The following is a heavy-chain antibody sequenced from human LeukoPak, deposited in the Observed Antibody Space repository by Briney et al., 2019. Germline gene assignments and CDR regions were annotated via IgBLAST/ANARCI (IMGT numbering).Heavy chain of an antibody. V-gene: IGHV4-39*07. D-gene: IGHD6-19*01. CDR1: GGSISSRYYY. J-gene: IGHJ4*02. CDR2: MSYSEST. CDR3: ARGRRGRSGWYPEPNYYFDY. Sequence: SETLSLTCTVSGGSISSRYYYWGWIRQPPGKGLEWIGSMSYSESTYYNPSLKSRVTISVDTSKNQFSLKLSSVTAADTAVYYCARGRRGRSGWYPEPNYYFDYWGQGTLVTVSS.